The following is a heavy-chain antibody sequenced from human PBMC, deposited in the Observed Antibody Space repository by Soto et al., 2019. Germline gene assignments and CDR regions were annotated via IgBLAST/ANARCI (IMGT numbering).Heavy chain of an antibody. J-gene: IGHJ6*02. CDR3: AKSGANIRYYHYGLDV. D-gene: IGHD3-10*01. CDR2: IYYIETT. CDR1: GASVSSGDWY. Sequence: QVELQESGPGLVKPSETLSLTCTVSGASVSSGDWYLSWIRQSPGKGLEWIGYIYYIETTNYNPSLRGRATISLDRPNNQFSLQLSSVTDADTAQYYSAKSGANIRYYHYGLDVWGRGTTVTVSS. V-gene: IGHV4-61*08.